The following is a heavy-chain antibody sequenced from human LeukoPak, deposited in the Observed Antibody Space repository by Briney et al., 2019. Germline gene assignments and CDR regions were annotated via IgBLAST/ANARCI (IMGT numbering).Heavy chain of an antibody. CDR2: ISSSNHYI. V-gene: IGHV3-21*01. CDR3: ARRISAEMDV. J-gene: IGHJ6*04. CDR1: GFTFSSYS. Sequence: GGSLRLSCAASGFTFSSYSMSWVRQAPGKGLEWVSSISSSNHYIYYADSVKGRFTISRDNAKNSLYLQMNSLRAEETAVYYCARRISAEMDVWGKGTTVTVSS. D-gene: IGHD3-10*01.